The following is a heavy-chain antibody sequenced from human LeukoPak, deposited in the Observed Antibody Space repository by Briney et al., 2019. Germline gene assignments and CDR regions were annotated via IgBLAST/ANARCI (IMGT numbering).Heavy chain of an antibody. CDR1: GGSFSGYY. CDR3: ARLGDSSGYYYVPYYFDY. J-gene: IGHJ4*02. CDR2: IYYSGST. Sequence: PSETLSLTCAVYGGSFSGYYWGWIRQPPGKGLEWIGSIYYSGSTYYNPSLKSRVTISVDTSKNQFSLKLSSVTAADTAVYYCARLGDSSGYYYVPYYFDYWGQGTLVTVSS. D-gene: IGHD3-22*01. V-gene: IGHV4-39*01.